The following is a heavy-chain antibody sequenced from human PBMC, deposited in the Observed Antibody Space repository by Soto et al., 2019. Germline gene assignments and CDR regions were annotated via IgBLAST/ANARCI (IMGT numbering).Heavy chain of an antibody. Sequence: EVKLVESGGGLVQPGGSLRLSCAASGFAFSSYYMSWVRQAPGKGLEWVANIKQDEREKYYLDSVKGRFTISRDDAKNSLYLQMYSLRVDDTAVYYSAREKRANGYFDYWGQGTLVTVSS. D-gene: IGHD4-17*01. V-gene: IGHV3-7*01. CDR2: IKQDEREK. CDR3: AREKRANGYFDY. CDR1: GFAFSSYY. J-gene: IGHJ4*02.